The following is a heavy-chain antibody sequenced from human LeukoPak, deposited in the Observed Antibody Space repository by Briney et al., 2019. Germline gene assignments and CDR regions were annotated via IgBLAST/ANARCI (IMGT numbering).Heavy chain of an antibody. CDR1: GFTFSSYS. CDR2: ISSGGEII. J-gene: IGHJ4*02. CDR3: ARGFSDY. Sequence: GGSLRLSCVGSGFTFSSYSMNWLRQAPGKGPEWVSYISSGGEIISYADSVKGRFTISRDNAKNSLYLQMNSLRVEDMAVYYCARGFSDYWGQGTLVTVSS. V-gene: IGHV3-48*01. D-gene: IGHD2/OR15-2a*01.